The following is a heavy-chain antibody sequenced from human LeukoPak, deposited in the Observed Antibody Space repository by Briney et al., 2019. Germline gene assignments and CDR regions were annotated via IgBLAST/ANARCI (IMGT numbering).Heavy chain of an antibody. CDR2: IQGGGTT. Sequence: GGSLRLSCAGSGFTFSGAWLSWVRQAPGKGLEWIGRIQGGGTTDYAAPVKGRFTISRDDSKATLCLQMNSLKTEDTAIYYCTTVTHFYLGGQGILVTVSS. CDR3: TTVTHFYL. V-gene: IGHV3-15*01. J-gene: IGHJ4*02. CDR1: GFTFSGAW. D-gene: IGHD2/OR15-2a*01.